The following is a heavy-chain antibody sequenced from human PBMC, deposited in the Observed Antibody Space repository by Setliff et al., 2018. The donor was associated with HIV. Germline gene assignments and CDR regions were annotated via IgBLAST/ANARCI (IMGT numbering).Heavy chain of an antibody. J-gene: IGHJ4*02. CDR1: GYTFTSNY. D-gene: IGHD3-3*01. CDR3: ARNIDMHYDFWSAYDY. CDR2: INVNNDAT. V-gene: IGHV1-2*02. Sequence: ASVKVSCKASGYTFTSNYIHWVRQAPGQGLEWMGWINVNNDATNYAQKFQGRVSMTRDTSISTAYMELRSLTSDDTAVYYCARNIDMHYDFWSAYDYWGQGALVTVSS.